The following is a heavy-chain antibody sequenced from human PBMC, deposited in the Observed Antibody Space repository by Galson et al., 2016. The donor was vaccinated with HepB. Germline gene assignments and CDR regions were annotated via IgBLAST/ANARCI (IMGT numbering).Heavy chain of an antibody. CDR1: GFIFTTYT. J-gene: IGHJ3*01. CDR3: VRGNYGRLPRL. D-gene: IGHD3-16*01. Sequence: SLRLSCAASGFIFTTYTMHWVRQAPGKGLERVAYISNSGTTRYYGDSVKGRLTISRDNAKNSLYLLLNSLRPEDTAVYYCVRGNYGRLPRLWGQGTMVIVSS. CDR2: ISNSGTTR. V-gene: IGHV3-48*04.